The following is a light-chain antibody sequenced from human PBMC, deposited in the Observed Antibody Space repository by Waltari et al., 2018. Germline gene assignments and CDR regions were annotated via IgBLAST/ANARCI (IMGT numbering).Light chain of an antibody. CDR3: QHFNSYPFI. V-gene: IGKV1-5*03. Sequence: DIQMTQSPSTLSASVGDRVTIPCRASQSIGNYLAWYQQEPGKAPKLLRFMASTLQREVPSRFSGSGSGTEFALTISGLQADDFATYFCQHFNSYPFIFGRGTKLEIK. CDR1: QSIGNY. CDR2: MAS. J-gene: IGKJ2*01.